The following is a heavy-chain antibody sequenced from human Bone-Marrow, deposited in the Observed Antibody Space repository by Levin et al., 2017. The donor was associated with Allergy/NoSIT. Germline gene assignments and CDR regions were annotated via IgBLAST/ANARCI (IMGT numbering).Heavy chain of an antibody. Sequence: SETLSLTCAVSGGSISSGGYSWSWIRQPPGKGLEWIGYIYHSGSTYYNPSLKSRVTISVDRSKNQFSLKLSSVTAADTAVYYCARGAGTSNWFDPWGQGTLVTVSS. D-gene: IGHD1-1*01. CDR2: IYHSGST. J-gene: IGHJ5*02. CDR1: GGSISSGGYS. CDR3: ARGAGTSNWFDP. V-gene: IGHV4-30-2*01.